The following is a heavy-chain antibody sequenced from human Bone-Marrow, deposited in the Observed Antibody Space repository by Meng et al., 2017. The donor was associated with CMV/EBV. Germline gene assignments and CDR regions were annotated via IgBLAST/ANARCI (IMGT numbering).Heavy chain of an antibody. CDR1: SGSISSSNW. CDR3: AREGQLAAYDY. V-gene: IGHV4-4*02. J-gene: IGHJ4*02. Sequence: GSLRLSCAVSSGSISSSNWWSWVRQPPGKGLEWIGEIYHSGSTYYNPSLKSRVTISVDRSKNQFSLKLSAVTAADTAVYYCAREGQLAAYDYWGQRTLVTVSS. CDR2: IYHSGST. D-gene: IGHD6-6*01.